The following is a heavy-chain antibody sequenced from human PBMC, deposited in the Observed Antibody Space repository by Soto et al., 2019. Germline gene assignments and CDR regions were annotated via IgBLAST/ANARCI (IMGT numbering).Heavy chain of an antibody. D-gene: IGHD5-18*01. J-gene: IGHJ6*02. CDR1: GGSFSGYY. CDR3: ARVREGGYSYGLRYYYGMDV. CDR2: INHSGST. Sequence: SETLSLTCAVYGGSFSGYYWSWIRQPPGKGLEWIGEINHSGSTNYNPSLKSRVTISVDTSKNQFSLKLSSVTAADTAVYYCARVREGGYSYGLRYYYGMDVWGQGTTVTVSS. V-gene: IGHV4-34*01.